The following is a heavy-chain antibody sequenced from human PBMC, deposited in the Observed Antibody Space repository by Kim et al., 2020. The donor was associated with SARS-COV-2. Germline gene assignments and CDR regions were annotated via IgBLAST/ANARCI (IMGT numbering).Heavy chain of an antibody. CDR1: GFTFSSYA. D-gene: IGHD2-21*01. CDR3: ARLWWGMDV. CDR2: ISGSGGST. Sequence: GGSLRLSCAASGFTFSSYAMSWVRQAPRKGLEWVSTISGSGGSTYYAGSVKGRFTISRDNSKNTLYLQMSSLRAEDTAVYYCARLWWGMDVWGQGTTVTVSS. V-gene: IGHV3-23*01. J-gene: IGHJ6*02.